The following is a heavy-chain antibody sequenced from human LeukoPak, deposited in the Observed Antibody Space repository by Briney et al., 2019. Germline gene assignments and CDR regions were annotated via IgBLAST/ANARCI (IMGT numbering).Heavy chain of an antibody. CDR3: ARLKVSYYYMDV. Sequence: SETLSLTCTVSGGSISTYYWSWIRQPPGKGLEWIGTIYHSGSTNYNPSLKSRVTISVDKSKNQFSLKLSSVTAADTAVYYCARLKVSYYYMDVWGKGTTVSFSS. CDR2: IYHSGST. V-gene: IGHV4-59*12. J-gene: IGHJ6*03. CDR1: GGSISTYY. D-gene: IGHD3-16*02.